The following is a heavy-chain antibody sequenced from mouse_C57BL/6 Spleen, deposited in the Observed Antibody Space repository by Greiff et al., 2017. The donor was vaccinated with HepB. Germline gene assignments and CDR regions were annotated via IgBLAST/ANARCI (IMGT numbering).Heavy chain of an antibody. CDR2: IHPNSGST. D-gene: IGHD1-1*01. CDR1: GYTFTSYW. V-gene: IGHV1-64*01. Sequence: QVQLQQPGAELVKPGASVKLSCKASGYTFTSYWMHWVKQRPGQGLEWIGMIHPNSGSTNYNEKFKSKATLTVDKSASTAYMQLSSLTSEDSAVYYCASSPYYYGSSYEAVYAMDYWGQGTSVTVSS. CDR3: ASSPYYYGSSYEAVYAMDY. J-gene: IGHJ4*01.